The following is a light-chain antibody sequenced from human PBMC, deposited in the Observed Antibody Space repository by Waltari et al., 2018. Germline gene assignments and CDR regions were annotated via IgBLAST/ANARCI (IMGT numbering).Light chain of an antibody. J-gene: IGLJ3*02. CDR1: SLRTSY. Sequence: SSELTQDPAVSVALGQTVRFTCQGDSLRTSYASWYQLKPGQAPVLVSYGKDKRPSGIPDRISGYSSGTTSSLTNPGAQAEDEADYYCSSRNGRANQVVFAGGTKVTVL. CDR2: GKD. V-gene: IGLV3-19*01. CDR3: SSRNGRANQVV.